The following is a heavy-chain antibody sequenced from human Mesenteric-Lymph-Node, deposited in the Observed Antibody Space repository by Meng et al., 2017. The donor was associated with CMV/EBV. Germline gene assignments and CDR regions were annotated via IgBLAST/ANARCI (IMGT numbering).Heavy chain of an antibody. CDR3: AKDGGSFLDYYFDS. D-gene: IGHD1-26*01. CDR2: INPNSGGT. J-gene: IGHJ4*02. CDR1: GYTFTGYY. V-gene: IGHV1-2*02. Sequence: ASVKVSCKASGYTFTGYYIHWVRQAPGQGLEWMGWINPNSGGTDFAQNFQGRVTVTRDTSISTAYMELSRLRSDDTAVHYCAKDGGSFLDYYFDSWGQGTLVTVSS.